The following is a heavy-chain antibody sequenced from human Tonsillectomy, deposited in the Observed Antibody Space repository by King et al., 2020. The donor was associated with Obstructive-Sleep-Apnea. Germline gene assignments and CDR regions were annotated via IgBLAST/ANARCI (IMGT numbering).Heavy chain of an antibody. CDR2: IYYSGST. V-gene: IGHV4-59*08. CDR1: GGSISSYY. Sequence: VQLQESGPGLVKPSETLSLTCTVSGGSISSYYWSWIRQPPGKGLEWIGYIYYSGSTNYNPSLKSRVTISVDTSKNQFSLKLSPVTAADTAVYYCASSLLWFGEFPKYFQHRGQGTLVTVSS. D-gene: IGHD3-10*01. CDR3: ASSLLWFGEFPKYFQH. J-gene: IGHJ1*01.